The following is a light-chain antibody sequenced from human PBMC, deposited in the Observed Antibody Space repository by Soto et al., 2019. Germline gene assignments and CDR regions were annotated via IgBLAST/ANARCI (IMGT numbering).Light chain of an antibody. CDR1: QSVSSNY. J-gene: IGKJ2*01. CDR3: QQYANSPFT. V-gene: IGKV3-20*01. Sequence: EIVLTQSPGTLPLSPGERATLSCRASQSVSSNYLVWYQQKPGQAPRPLIYGASSRATGIPDRFGGSGSGTDFTLTISRLEPEDFAVYYCQQYANSPFTFGQGTKLEIK. CDR2: GAS.